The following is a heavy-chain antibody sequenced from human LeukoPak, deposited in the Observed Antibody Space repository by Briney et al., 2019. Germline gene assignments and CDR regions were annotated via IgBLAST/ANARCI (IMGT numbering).Heavy chain of an antibody. CDR3: AKDKGYYDSSGYYYS. J-gene: IGHJ4*02. Sequence: PGGSLRLSCAASGFTFSSYGMHWVRQAPGKGLEWVSAISGSGGSTYYADSVKGRFTISRDNSKNTLYLQMNSLRAEDTAVYYCAKDKGYYDSSGYYYSWGQGTLVTVSS. CDR2: ISGSGGST. D-gene: IGHD3-22*01. CDR1: GFTFSSYG. V-gene: IGHV3-23*01.